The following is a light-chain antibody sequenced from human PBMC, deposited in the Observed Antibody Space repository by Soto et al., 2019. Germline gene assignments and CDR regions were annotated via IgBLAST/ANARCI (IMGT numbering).Light chain of an antibody. Sequence: DIQMTQSPSSLSASVGDRVTITCRASQSISNYLHWYQQKPGKAPKLLISAASSLHSGVPSRFSGSGSGTDFTLTSSSLQPEDFATYYCQQSYSSPLGFGQGTRLEIK. V-gene: IGKV1-39*01. J-gene: IGKJ5*01. CDR1: QSISNY. CDR3: QQSYSSPLG. CDR2: AAS.